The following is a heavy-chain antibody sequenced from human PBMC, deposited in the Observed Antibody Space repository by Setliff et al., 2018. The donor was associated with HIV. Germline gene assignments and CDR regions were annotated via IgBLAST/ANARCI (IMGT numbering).Heavy chain of an antibody. CDR1: GGSISSYY. D-gene: IGHD5-12*01. V-gene: IGHV4-59*08. CDR2: IDYSGST. CDR3: ARQPRWLQFPRYFDY. Sequence: SETLSLTCTVSGGSISSYYWSWIRQPPGKGLEWIGYIDYSGSTNYNASLKSRLTMSIDTSKSQFSLKLSSVTAADTAVYYCARQPRWLQFPRYFDYWGQGTLVTVSS. J-gene: IGHJ4*02.